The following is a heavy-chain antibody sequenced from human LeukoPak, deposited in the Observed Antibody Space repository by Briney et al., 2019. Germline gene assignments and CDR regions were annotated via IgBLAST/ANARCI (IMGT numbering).Heavy chain of an antibody. CDR2: ISGSGGYT. CDR1: GFTFSGFA. D-gene: IGHD1-26*01. J-gene: IGHJ4*02. Sequence: PGGSLRLSCAASGFTFSGFAMSWVRQAPGKGLEWVSAISGSGGYTYYTDSVKGRFTISRDNSKNTLYLQMNSLRAEDTAVYYCAKAQYSGSSNFDYWGQGTLVTVSS. V-gene: IGHV3-23*01. CDR3: AKAQYSGSSNFDY.